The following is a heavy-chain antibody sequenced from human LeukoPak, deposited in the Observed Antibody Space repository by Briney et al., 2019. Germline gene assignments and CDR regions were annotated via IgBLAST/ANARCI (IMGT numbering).Heavy chain of an antibody. CDR2: IIPIFGTA. D-gene: IGHD6-13*01. Sequence: SVKVSCKASGGTFSSYAISWVRQAPGQGLEWMGRIIPIFGTANYAQKFQGRVTITTDESTSTAYMELRSLRSDDTAVYYCARVPYSSNPNDYWGQGTLVTVSS. V-gene: IGHV1-69*05. J-gene: IGHJ4*02. CDR3: ARVPYSSNPNDY. CDR1: GGTFSSYA.